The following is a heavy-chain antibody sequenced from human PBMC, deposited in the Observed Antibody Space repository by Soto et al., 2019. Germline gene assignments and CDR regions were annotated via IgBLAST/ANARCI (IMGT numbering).Heavy chain of an antibody. J-gene: IGHJ4*02. D-gene: IGHD6-13*01. Sequence: QVQLVQSGAEVKKPGASVKVSCEAPGYTFSSYGISWVRQAPGQGFEWMGWISGYNSITRYAQKFQGRVTMTTATSTSTAYMELRSLRSDDTAVYYCARAFGSTDYWGQGTLVTVSS. CDR3: ARAFGSTDY. V-gene: IGHV1-18*01. CDR2: ISGYNSIT. CDR1: GYTFSSYG.